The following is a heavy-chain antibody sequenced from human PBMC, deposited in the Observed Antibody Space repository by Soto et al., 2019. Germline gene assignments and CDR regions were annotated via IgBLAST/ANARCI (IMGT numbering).Heavy chain of an antibody. CDR3: ARDGSDSYGLDV. Sequence: PSETLSLTCTVSGGSISSYYWSWIRQSAGKGLEWIGRIYNGGNTQYNPSLKSRVTMSADPSKNQFSLRLNSVTAADTAVYYCARDGSDSYGLDVWGQGTTVTVS. CDR2: IYNGGNT. V-gene: IGHV4-4*07. J-gene: IGHJ6*02. D-gene: IGHD3-10*01. CDR1: GGSISSYY.